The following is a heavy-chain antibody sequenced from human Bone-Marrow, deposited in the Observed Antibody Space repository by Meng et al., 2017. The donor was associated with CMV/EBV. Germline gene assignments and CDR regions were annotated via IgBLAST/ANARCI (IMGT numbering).Heavy chain of an antibody. CDR2: INPRGDAT. D-gene: IGHD6-6*01. CDR1: AHAFNAYR. Sequence: ASVKVSSKASAHAFNAYRVHWGRQAPGQGLEWRGVINPRGDATGHAQKLQGRVTMTRDTSTNTVFMELSGLTSEDTAVYYCARDNSDSEIEYWWCDPWGQGTPVTVSS. CDR3: ARDNSDSEIEYWWCDP. V-gene: IGHV1-46*02. J-gene: IGHJ5*02.